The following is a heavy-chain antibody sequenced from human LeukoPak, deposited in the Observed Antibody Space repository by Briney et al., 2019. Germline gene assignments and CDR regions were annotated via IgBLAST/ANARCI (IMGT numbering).Heavy chain of an antibody. V-gene: IGHV1-18*01. CDR3: ARGGSRSRRGDDAFDI. D-gene: IGHD3-10*01. Sequence: WISAYNGNTELAQKFQGRVTLATDASKSTAYVELRSLSSDDTAVYFCARGGSRSRRGDDAFDIWGQGTMVTVSS. J-gene: IGHJ3*02. CDR2: ISAYNGNT.